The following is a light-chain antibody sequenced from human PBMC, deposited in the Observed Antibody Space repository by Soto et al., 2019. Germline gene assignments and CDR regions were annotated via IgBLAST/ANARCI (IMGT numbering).Light chain of an antibody. CDR2: DVS. CDR1: SSEVGGYNY. Sequence: QSALTQPASVSGSPVPSITISGTGTSSEVGGYNYVSWYQQQPGKDPQLMIYDVSNRPSGVSNRFSGSKSGNTASLTISGLQAADESDYYCSSYTRSRALHVLLGGGTQHTVL. V-gene: IGLV2-14*01. J-gene: IGLJ2*01. CDR3: SSYTRSRALHVL.